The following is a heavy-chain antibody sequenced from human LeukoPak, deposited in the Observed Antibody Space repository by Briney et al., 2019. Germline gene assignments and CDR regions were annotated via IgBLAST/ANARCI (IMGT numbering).Heavy chain of an antibody. CDR1: GYSSSNYW. Sequence: GESLKISCEGSGYSSSNYWIGWVRQTPRKGLEWMGIIYPGDYETRYSPSFQSPVTISVDKSISTAYLQWSSLKASDTAMYYCAIPPGYCGNDCSFDHWGQGTLVTVSS. D-gene: IGHD2-21*02. J-gene: IGHJ4*02. CDR2: IYPGDYET. CDR3: AIPPGYCGNDCSFDH. V-gene: IGHV5-51*01.